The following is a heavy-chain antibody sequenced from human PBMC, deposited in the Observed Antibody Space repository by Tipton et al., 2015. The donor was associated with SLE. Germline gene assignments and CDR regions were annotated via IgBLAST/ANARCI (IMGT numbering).Heavy chain of an antibody. CDR3: ARLGITIFGVDLRGP. D-gene: IGHD3-3*01. J-gene: IGHJ5*02. Sequence: TLSLTCTVSGGSISSYYWSWIRQPPGKGLEWIGYIYYSGSTHYNPSLKSRVTISVDTSKNQFSLKLSSVTAADTAVYYCARLGITIFGVDLRGPWGQGTLVTVSS. CDR2: IYYSGST. CDR1: GGSISSYY. V-gene: IGHV4-59*12.